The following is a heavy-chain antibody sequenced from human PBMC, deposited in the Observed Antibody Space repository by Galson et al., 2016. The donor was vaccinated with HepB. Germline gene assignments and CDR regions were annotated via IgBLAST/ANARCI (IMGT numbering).Heavy chain of an antibody. CDR1: GFTFSTQS. D-gene: IGHD3-10*01. CDR3: ARGRSHGWGRFYLDY. J-gene: IGHJ4*02. Sequence: SLRLSCAATGFTFSTQSMNWVRQAPGKGLEWVASITSTSYAISYADSVKGRFTISRDNAKDSLFLQMNILRVDDTAIYYCARGRSHGWGRFYLDYWGQGFLVTVSS. V-gene: IGHV3-21*01. CDR2: ITSTSYAI.